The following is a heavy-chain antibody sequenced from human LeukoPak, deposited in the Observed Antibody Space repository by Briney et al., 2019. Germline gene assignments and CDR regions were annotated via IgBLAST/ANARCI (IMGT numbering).Heavy chain of an antibody. CDR2: MNPNSGNT. V-gene: IGHV1-8*03. CDR1: GYTFTNYD. D-gene: IGHD3-10*01. Sequence: ASVKVSCKASGYTFTNYDINWMRQATGQGLEWMGWMNPNSGNTVYAQKFQGRVTITRNTSISTSYMELSSLISEDTAVYYCARDRRYGSGSYSFGYWGQGTLVTVSS. J-gene: IGHJ4*02. CDR3: ARDRRYGSGSYSFGY.